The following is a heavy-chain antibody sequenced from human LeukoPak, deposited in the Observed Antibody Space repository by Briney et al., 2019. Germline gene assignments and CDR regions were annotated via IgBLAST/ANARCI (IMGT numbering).Heavy chain of an antibody. CDR2: INPSGGST. V-gene: IGHV1-46*01. J-gene: IGHJ4*02. Sequence: ASVKVSCKASGYTFTSYGISWVRQAPGQGLEWMGIINPSGGSTSYAQKFQGRVTMTRDTSKSQFSLKLSSVTAADTAVYYCARGGGYGSSWSYWGQGTLVTVSS. CDR1: GYTFTSYG. D-gene: IGHD6-13*01. CDR3: ARGGGYGSSWSY.